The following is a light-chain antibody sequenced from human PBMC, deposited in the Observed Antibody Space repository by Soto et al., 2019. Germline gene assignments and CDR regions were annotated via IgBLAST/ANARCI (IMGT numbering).Light chain of an antibody. CDR1: QNIRNY. CDR3: QQSYNTPRT. J-gene: IGKJ1*01. V-gene: IGKV1-39*01. CDR2: AVS. Sequence: DIQMTQSPSSLSASVGDRVTITCRASQNIRNYLNLYQQKPGEAPKLLISAVSSLETGVPSRFSGSGSGTDFTLTITSLQPEDFATYYCQQSYNTPRTFGQGTKVDIK.